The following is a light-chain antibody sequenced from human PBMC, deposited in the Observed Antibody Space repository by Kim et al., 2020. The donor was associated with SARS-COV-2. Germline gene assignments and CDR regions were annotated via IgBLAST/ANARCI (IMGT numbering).Light chain of an antibody. V-gene: IGLV1-47*01. Sequence: QSVLTHPPSVSETPGQSVTISCSGSMSNIGNNFVYWYQQLPGAAPKLLVYRNHERPSGVPDRFSGSKSDTSASLAITGLRSADEADYYCASWDDGLNGPVSGGGTQLTVL. CDR3: ASWDDGLNGPV. CDR1: MSNIGNNF. J-gene: IGLJ3*02. CDR2: RNH.